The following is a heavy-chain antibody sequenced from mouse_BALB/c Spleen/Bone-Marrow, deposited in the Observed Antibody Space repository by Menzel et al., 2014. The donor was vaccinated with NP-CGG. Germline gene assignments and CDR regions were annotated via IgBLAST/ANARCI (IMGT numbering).Heavy chain of an antibody. Sequence: EVMLVESGGGLVQPGGSLRLSCATSGFTFTGYYMSWVRQPPGKALEWLGFIRNKANGYTTEHSASVKARFTISRDNSQSILYLQMNALRAEDSATYCCARDGYDDYWGQGTTLTVSS. CDR3: ARDGYDDY. CDR1: GFTFTGYY. CDR2: IRNKANGYTT. V-gene: IGHV7-3*02. J-gene: IGHJ2*01. D-gene: IGHD2-2*01.